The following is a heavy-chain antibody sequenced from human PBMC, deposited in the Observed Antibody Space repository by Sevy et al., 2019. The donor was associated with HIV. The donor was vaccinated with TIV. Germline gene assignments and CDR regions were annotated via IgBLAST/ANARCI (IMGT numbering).Heavy chain of an antibody. CDR1: GGTFSSYA. CDR2: IIPIFGTA. Sequence: ASVKVSCKASGGTFSSYAISWVRQAPGQGLEWMAGIIPIFGTANYAQKFQGRVTITADESTSTAYMELSSLRSEDTAVYSCARDSSGVTIFGVVIDLGMDVWGQGTTVTVSS. J-gene: IGHJ6*02. D-gene: IGHD3-3*01. CDR3: ARDSSGVTIFGVVIDLGMDV. V-gene: IGHV1-69*13.